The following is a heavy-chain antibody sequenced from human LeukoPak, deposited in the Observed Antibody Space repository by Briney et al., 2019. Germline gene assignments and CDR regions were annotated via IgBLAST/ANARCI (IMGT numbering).Heavy chain of an antibody. CDR2: ISGYNGNT. CDR3: ARDTVEMATNDAFDI. V-gene: IGHV1-18*01. J-gene: IGHJ3*02. Sequence: ASVKVSCKASGYTFTTYGISWVRQAPGQGLEWMGWISGYNGNTNYAQKFQGRVTMTTDTSTSTAYMELRSLRSDDTAVYYCARDTVEMATNDAFDIWGQGTMVTVSS. D-gene: IGHD5-24*01. CDR1: GYTFTTYG.